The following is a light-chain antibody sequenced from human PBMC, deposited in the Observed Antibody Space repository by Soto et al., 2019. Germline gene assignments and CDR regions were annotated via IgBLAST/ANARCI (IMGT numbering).Light chain of an antibody. Sequence: QSVLTQPPSVSAAPGQKVTISCSGSSSNIGNNYVSWYQQLPGTAPKLLIYDNNKRPSGIPDRFSGSKSGTSATLGITGLQTGDEADYYCGTWDSRDYVFGTGTKVTVL. CDR2: DNN. J-gene: IGLJ1*01. CDR3: GTWDSRDYV. CDR1: SSNIGNNY. V-gene: IGLV1-51*01.